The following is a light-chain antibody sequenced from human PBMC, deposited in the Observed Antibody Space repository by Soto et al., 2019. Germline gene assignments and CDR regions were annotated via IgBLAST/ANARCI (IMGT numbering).Light chain of an antibody. J-gene: IGKJ3*01. V-gene: IGKV3-11*01. Sequence: EIVLTQSPATLSLSPGERATLSCRASQSVSSYLAWYQQKPGQAPRLLIYDASNRATGIPARFSGSGSGTVFTITISSLEPEDFAVYYCQQRSNWPPITFGPGTKVDIK. CDR1: QSVSSY. CDR2: DAS. CDR3: QQRSNWPPIT.